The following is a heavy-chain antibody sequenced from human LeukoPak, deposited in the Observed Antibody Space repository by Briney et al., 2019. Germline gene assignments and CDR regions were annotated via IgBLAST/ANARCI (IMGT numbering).Heavy chain of an antibody. J-gene: IGHJ5*01. D-gene: IGHD2-15*01. Sequence: WVRQLPGKDLEWMGMIYPDDSDTRYSPSFQGQVTFSADLSLNTAYLQWISLEASDTAIYYCTRQSQACSTGSCYVVSWGQGTQVTVSS. CDR2: IYPDDSDT. V-gene: IGHV5-51*01. CDR3: TRQSQACSTGSCYVVS.